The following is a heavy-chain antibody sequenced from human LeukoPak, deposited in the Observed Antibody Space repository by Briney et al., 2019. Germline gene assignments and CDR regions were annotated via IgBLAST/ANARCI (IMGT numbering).Heavy chain of an antibody. Sequence: ASVKVSCKASGYTFTSYDINWVRRATGQGLEWMGWMNPNSGNTGYAQKFQGRVTITRNTSISTAYMELSSLRSEDTAVYYCARVSTVNDAFDIWGQGTMVTVSS. CDR1: GYTFTSYD. CDR2: MNPNSGNT. CDR3: ARVSTVNDAFDI. D-gene: IGHD4-17*01. J-gene: IGHJ3*02. V-gene: IGHV1-8*03.